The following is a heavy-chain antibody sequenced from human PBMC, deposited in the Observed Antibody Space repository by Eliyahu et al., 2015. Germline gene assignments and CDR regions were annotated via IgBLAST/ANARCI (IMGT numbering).Heavy chain of an antibody. V-gene: IGHV4-38-2*02. J-gene: IGHJ4*02. Sequence: QVQLQESGPGLVKPXETLSLTCXVSGXSXSSGYXWXWIRQPPGKGLEWIGSIYHSGSTYYNPSLKSRVTISVDTSKNQFSLKLSSVTAADTAVYYCARVGDGGNRGGGPHQTWFDYWGQGTLVTVSS. CDR3: ARVGDGGNRGGGPHQTWFDY. D-gene: IGHD4-23*01. CDR1: GXSXSSGYX. CDR2: IYHSGST.